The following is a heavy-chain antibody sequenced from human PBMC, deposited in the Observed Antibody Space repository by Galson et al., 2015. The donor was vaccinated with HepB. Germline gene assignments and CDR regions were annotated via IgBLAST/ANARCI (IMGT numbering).Heavy chain of an antibody. J-gene: IGHJ4*02. CDR1: GFTFSSYA. V-gene: IGHV3-23*01. CDR2: ISGSGGST. CDR3: AKAPYDSSGYYSDS. D-gene: IGHD3-22*01. Sequence: SLRLSCAASGFTFSSYAMSWVRQAPGKGLEWVSGISGSGGSTYYADSVKGRFTISRDNSKNTLYLQMNSLRAEDTAVYYCAKAPYDSSGYYSDSWGQGTLVTVSS.